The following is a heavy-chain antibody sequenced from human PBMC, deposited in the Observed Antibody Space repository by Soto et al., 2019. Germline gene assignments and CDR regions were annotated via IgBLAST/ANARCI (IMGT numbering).Heavy chain of an antibody. D-gene: IGHD2-2*01. J-gene: IGHJ6*02. Sequence: SETLSLTCTVSGGSIASVSYYWGWIRQPPGKGLEWIGSIYSNGNSYYNPSLKSRVTISVDTSENQYSRKLTSVTAADSAVYYCARESCSSTSCHLNYYYYDGMDVWGQGTTGTVSS. V-gene: IGHV4-39*01. CDR3: ARESCSSTSCHLNYYYYDGMDV. CDR1: GGSIASVSYY. CDR2: IYSNGNS.